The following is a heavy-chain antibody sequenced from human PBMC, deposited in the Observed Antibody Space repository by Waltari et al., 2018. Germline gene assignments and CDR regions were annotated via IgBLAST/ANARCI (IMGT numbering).Heavy chain of an antibody. D-gene: IGHD3-9*01. J-gene: IGHJ4*02. CDR3: ARGLTQYGATTGFDY. V-gene: IGHV4-4*02. CDR1: GDSINNNHW. CDR2: IYGHGRT. Sequence: QVQLQESGPGLVKPSGTLSLTCVVSGDSINNNHWWGWIRQAPGTGLEWIGHIYGHGRTLYNPPVTVRLTISADNAKHHFSLTLKSVTAADTALYFCARGLTQYGATTGFDYWGQGTRVSVSS.